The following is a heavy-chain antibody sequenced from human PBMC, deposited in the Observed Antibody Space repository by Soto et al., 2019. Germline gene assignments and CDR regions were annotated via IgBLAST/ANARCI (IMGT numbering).Heavy chain of an antibody. CDR1: GFTFSNAW. CDR3: TTAGRYFDWLLGVVDGGLPDY. Sequence: EVQLVESGGGLVKPGGSLRLSCAASGFTFSNAWMSWVRQAPGKGLEWVGRIKSKTDGGTTDYAAPVKGRFTISRDDSKNTLYLQMNSLKTEDTAVYYCTTAGRYFDWLLGVVDGGLPDYWGQGTLVTVSS. V-gene: IGHV3-15*01. J-gene: IGHJ4*02. CDR2: IKSKTDGGTT. D-gene: IGHD3-9*01.